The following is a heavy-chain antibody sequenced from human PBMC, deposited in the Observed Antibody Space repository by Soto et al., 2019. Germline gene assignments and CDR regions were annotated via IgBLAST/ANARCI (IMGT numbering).Heavy chain of an antibody. CDR3: TTDSRGCYYYYYGMDV. D-gene: IGHD6-13*01. J-gene: IGHJ6*02. CDR1: GFTFSNAW. Sequence: EVQLVESGGGLVKPGGTLRLSCAASGFTFSNAWMSWVRQAPGKGLEWVGRIKSKTDGGTTDYAAPGNGRFTISRDYAKNTLYLQMNSLKTEETAVYYCTTDSRGCYYYYYGMDVWCHGTTVTVSS. CDR2: IKSKTDGGTT. V-gene: IGHV3-15*01.